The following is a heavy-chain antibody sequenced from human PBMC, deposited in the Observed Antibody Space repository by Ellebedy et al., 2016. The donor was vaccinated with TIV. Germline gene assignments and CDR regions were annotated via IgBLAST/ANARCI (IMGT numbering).Heavy chain of an antibody. D-gene: IGHD6-19*01. V-gene: IGHV4-34*01. CDR3: ASRDSSGWYYFDY. Sequence: SETLSLXCAVYGGSFSGYYWSWIRQPPGKGLEWIGEINHSGSTNYNPSLKSRVTISVDTSKNQFSPKLSSVTAADTAVYYCASRDSSGWYYFDYWGQGTLVTVSS. CDR2: INHSGST. J-gene: IGHJ4*02. CDR1: GGSFSGYY.